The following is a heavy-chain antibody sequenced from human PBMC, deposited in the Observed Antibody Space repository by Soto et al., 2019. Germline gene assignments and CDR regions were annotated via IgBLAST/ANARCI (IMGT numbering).Heavy chain of an antibody. Sequence: SETLSLTCAVSGYSISSGYYWGWIRQPPGKGLEWIGSIYHSGSTDYNPSLKSRVTISVDTSKNQFSLKLSSVTAADTAVYYCARVAYSGYDWAAFDIGGQGTMVTVSS. V-gene: IGHV4-38-2*01. CDR3: ARVAYSGYDWAAFDI. CDR2: IYHSGST. J-gene: IGHJ3*02. CDR1: GYSISSGYY. D-gene: IGHD5-12*01.